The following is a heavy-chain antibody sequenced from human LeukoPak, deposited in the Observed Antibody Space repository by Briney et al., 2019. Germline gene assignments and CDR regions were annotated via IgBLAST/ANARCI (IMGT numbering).Heavy chain of an antibody. Sequence: AAVKVSCKASGYTFTSYGISWVRQAPGQGLEWMGWISAYNGKTNYAQKLQGRVTMTTDTSTSTAYMELRSLRSDDTAVYYCARAHGYDSSGYSEAYFDYWGQGTLVTVSS. CDR2: ISAYNGKT. V-gene: IGHV1-18*01. CDR1: GYTFTSYG. J-gene: IGHJ4*02. CDR3: ARAHGYDSSGYSEAYFDY. D-gene: IGHD3-22*01.